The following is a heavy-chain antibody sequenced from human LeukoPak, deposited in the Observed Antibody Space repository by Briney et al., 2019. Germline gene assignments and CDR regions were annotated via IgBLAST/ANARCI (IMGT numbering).Heavy chain of an antibody. Sequence: GESLKISCKGSGYSFTSYWIGWVRQMPGKGLEWMGIIYPGDSDTRYSPSFQGQVTISADKSISTAYLQWSSLKASDTAMYYCARPNLDRSGYVNWFDPWGQGTLVTVSS. CDR1: GYSFTSYW. V-gene: IGHV5-51*01. D-gene: IGHD3-22*01. CDR3: ARPNLDRSGYVNWFDP. J-gene: IGHJ5*02. CDR2: IYPGDSDT.